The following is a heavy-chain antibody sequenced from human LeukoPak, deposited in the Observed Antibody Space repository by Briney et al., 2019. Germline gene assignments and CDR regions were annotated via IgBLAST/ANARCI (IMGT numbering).Heavy chain of an antibody. CDR2: IIPIFGTA. Sequence: SVKLSCKASGGTFSSYAISWVRQAPGQGLEWMGGIIPIFGTADYAQKFQGRVTITADESTSTAYMELSSLRSEDTAVYYCARVSVRGGAFDIWGQGTMVTVSS. D-gene: IGHD3-16*01. J-gene: IGHJ3*02. CDR3: ARVSVRGGAFDI. CDR1: GGTFSSYA. V-gene: IGHV1-69*01.